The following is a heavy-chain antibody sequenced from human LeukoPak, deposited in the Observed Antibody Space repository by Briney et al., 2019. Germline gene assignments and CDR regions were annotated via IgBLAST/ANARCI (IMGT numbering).Heavy chain of an antibody. CDR3: ATGGNSFFDH. J-gene: IGHJ4*02. V-gene: IGHV3-66*02. D-gene: IGHD1-1*01. Sequence: PGGSLRLSCAASGFTVSRNYMTWIRQAPGKGLEWVSVIYGGGTTLYANSVKGRFTTFRDSSKNTLSLQMNSLRVEDTAVYYCATGGNSFFDHWGQGTLVTVSS. CDR1: GFTVSRNY. CDR2: IYGGGTT.